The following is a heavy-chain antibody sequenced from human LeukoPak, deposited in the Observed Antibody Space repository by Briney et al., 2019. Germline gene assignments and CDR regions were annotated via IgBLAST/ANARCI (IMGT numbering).Heavy chain of an antibody. CDR1: GYTFTSYD. D-gene: IGHD2-2*01. Sequence: ASVKVSCKASGYTFTSYDINWVRQATGQGLEWMGWINPNSGGTYSAQKFQGWVTMTRDTSISTAYMELSRLTSDDTAVYYCARANALYCSSTTCLFDYWGQGTLVTVSS. CDR3: ARANALYCSSTTCLFDY. V-gene: IGHV1-2*04. CDR2: INPNSGGT. J-gene: IGHJ4*02.